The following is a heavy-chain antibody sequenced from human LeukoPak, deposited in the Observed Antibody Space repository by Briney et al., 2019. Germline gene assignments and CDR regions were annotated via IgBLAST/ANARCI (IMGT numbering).Heavy chain of an antibody. CDR1: GFTFSSYG. D-gene: IGHD2-21*02. J-gene: IGHJ1*01. V-gene: IGHV3-30*02. CDR2: IRYDGSNK. CDR3: TTAMEVTAILYFQH. Sequence: GGSLRLSCAASGFTFSSYGMHWVRQAPGKGLEWVAFIRYDGSNKYYADSVKGRFTISRDNSKNTLYLQMNSLRAEDTAVYYCTTAMEVTAILYFQHWGQGTLVTVSS.